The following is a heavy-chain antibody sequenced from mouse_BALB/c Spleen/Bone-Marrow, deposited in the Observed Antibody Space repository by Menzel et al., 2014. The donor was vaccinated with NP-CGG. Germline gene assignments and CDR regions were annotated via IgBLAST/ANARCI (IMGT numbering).Heavy chain of an antibody. D-gene: IGHD1-2*01. Sequence: QVQLQQSGAELVRPGASVQLSCKASGYTFTSYWMSWVKQRPVQGLEWIGRIDPYDSETDYNQKFKDKAILTVDKSSSTAYMQLSSLTSEDSAVYYCARWDHFHGFFDVWGAGTTVTVSS. CDR1: GYTFTSYW. J-gene: IGHJ1*01. CDR2: IDPYDSET. CDR3: ARWDHFHGFFDV. V-gene: IGHV1-52*01.